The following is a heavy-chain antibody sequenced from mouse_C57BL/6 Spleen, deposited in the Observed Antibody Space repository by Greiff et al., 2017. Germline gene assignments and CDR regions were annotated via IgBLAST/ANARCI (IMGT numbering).Heavy chain of an antibody. V-gene: IGHV1-53*01. J-gene: IGHJ3*01. CDR2: INPSNGGT. CDR1: GYTFTSYW. D-gene: IGHD1-1*01. Sequence: VKLQQPGTELVKPGASVKLSCKASGYTFTSYWMHWVKQRPGQGLEWIGNINPSNGGTNYNEKFKSKATLTVDKSSSTAYMQLSSLTSEDSAVYYCARGHGSSYGGFAYWGQGTLVTVSA. CDR3: ARGHGSSYGGFAY.